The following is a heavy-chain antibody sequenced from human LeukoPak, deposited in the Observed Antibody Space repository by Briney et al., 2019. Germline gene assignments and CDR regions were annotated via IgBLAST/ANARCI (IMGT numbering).Heavy chain of an antibody. CDR2: IYYSGST. CDR1: GGSISSGDYY. J-gene: IGHJ4*02. Sequence: PSETLSLTCTVSGGSISSGDYYWSWIRQPPGKGLEWIGYIYYSGSTYYNPSLKSRLTITVDTSKNQFSLKLRSVTAADTAVYYCARDYYGAGLTYFDYWGQGTLVTVSS. CDR3: ARDYYGAGLTYFDY. D-gene: IGHD3-10*01. V-gene: IGHV4-30-4*01.